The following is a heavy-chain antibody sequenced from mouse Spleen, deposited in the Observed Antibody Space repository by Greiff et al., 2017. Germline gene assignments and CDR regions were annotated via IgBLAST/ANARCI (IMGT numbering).Heavy chain of an antibody. CDR3: ARNWGQLGLRGAMDY. CDR1: GFSLTSYG. J-gene: IGHJ4*01. V-gene: IGHV2-2*01. D-gene: IGHD3-1*01. Sequence: VKLMESGPGLVQPSQSLSITCTVSGFSLTSYGVHWVRQSPGKGLEWLGVIWSGGSTDYNAAFISRLSISKDNSKSQVFFKMNSLQADDTAIYYCARNWGQLGLRGAMDYWGQGTSVTVSS. CDR2: IWSGGST.